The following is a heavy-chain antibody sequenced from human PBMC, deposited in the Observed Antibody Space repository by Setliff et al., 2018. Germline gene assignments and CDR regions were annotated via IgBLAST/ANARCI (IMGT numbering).Heavy chain of an antibody. V-gene: IGHV4-61*02. CDR1: GDSINSGTYY. J-gene: IGHJ5*02. CDR2: IYTGGST. D-gene: IGHD3-3*01. CDR3: ARGRGLEWLPESWFDP. Sequence: SETLSLTCSVSGDSINSGTYYWGWFRQSAGKGLEWIGRIYTGGSTNYNPSLKSRVTISLDTSKNHFSLTLTSVTAADTAVYYCARGRGLEWLPESWFDPWGQGPWSPSPQ.